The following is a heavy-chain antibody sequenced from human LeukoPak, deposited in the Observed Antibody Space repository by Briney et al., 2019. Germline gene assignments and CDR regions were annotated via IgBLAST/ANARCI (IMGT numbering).Heavy chain of an antibody. CDR1: GGSTSSYY. D-gene: IGHD3-10*01. J-gene: IGHJ4*02. CDR3: ARGGPWFGELRGYFDY. V-gene: IGHV4-59*01. CDR2: IYYSGST. Sequence: SETLSLTCTVSGGSTSSYYWSWIRQPPGKGLEWIGYIYYSGSTNYNPSLKSRVTISVDTSKNQFSLKLSSVTAADTAVYYCARGGPWFGELRGYFDYWGQGTLVTVSS.